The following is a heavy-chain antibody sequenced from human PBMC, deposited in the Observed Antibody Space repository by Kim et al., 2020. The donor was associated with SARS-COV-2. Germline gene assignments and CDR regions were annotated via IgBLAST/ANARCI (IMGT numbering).Heavy chain of an antibody. CDR2: IWYDGSNK. Sequence: GGSLRLSCAASGFTFSSYTMHWVRQAPGKGLEWVAVIWYDGSNKFYADSVKGRFTISRDNSKNTLYLQMNSLRAEDTAVYYCAKGGGSSGYYFGYYYYYGMDVGGQGTTVTVSS. D-gene: IGHD3-22*01. V-gene: IGHV3-33*06. CDR1: GFTFSSYT. CDR3: AKGGGSSGYYFGYYYYYGMDV. J-gene: IGHJ6*02.